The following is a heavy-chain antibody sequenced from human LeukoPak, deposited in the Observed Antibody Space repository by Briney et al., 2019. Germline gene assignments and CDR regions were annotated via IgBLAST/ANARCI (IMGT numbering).Heavy chain of an antibody. D-gene: IGHD2-2*01. V-gene: IGHV3-30-3*01. CDR2: ISYDGSNK. CDR3: ARDTPDCSSTSCSSYPYYFDY. CDR1: GFTFSSYA. Sequence: GGSLRLSCAASGFTFSSYAMHWVRQAPGKGLEWVAVISYDGSNKYYADSVKGRFTISRDNSKNTLYLQMNSLRAEDTAVYYCARDTPDCSSTSCSSYPYYFDYWGQGTLVTVSS. J-gene: IGHJ4*02.